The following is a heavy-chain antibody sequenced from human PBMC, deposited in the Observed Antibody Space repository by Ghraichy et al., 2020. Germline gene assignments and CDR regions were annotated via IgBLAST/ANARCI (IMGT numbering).Heavy chain of an antibody. CDR2: INHSGST. CDR1: GGSFSGYY. Sequence: SQTLSLTCAVYGGSFSGYYWSWIRQPPGKGLEWIGEINHSGSTNYNPSLKSRVTISVHTSKNQFSLKLSSVTAADTAVYYCARGRGWFDPWGQGTLVTVSS. V-gene: IGHV4-34*01. D-gene: IGHD3-10*01. CDR3: ARGRGWFDP. J-gene: IGHJ5*02.